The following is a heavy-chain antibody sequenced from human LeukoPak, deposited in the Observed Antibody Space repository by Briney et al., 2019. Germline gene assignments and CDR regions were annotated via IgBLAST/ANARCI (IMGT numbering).Heavy chain of an antibody. D-gene: IGHD6-6*01. J-gene: IGHJ4*02. V-gene: IGHV3-53*01. CDR3: AREAVAARTSYYFDY. CDR2: IYSGGST. Sequence: QPGGPLRLSCAASGFTVSSNYMSWVRQAPGKGLEWVSVIYSGGSTYYADSVKGRFTISRDNSKNTLYLQMNSLRAEDTAVYYCAREAVAARTSYYFDYWGQGTLVTVSS. CDR1: GFTVSSNY.